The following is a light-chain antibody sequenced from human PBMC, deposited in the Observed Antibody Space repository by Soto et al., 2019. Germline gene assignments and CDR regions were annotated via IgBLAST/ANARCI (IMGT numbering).Light chain of an antibody. V-gene: IGLV2-11*01. J-gene: IGLJ2*01. Sequence: QSALTQLRSVSGSPGQSVTISCTGTSSDVGGYNYVSWYQQHPGKAPKLMIYDVSKRPSGVPDRFSGSKSGNTASLTISGLQAEDEADYYCCSYAGSYTFHVVFGGGTKLTV. CDR2: DVS. CDR1: SSDVGGYNY. CDR3: CSYAGSYTFHVV.